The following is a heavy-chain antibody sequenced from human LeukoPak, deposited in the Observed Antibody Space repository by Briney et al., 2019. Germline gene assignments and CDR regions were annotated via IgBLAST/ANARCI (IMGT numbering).Heavy chain of an antibody. V-gene: IGHV3-11*01. CDR2: IGTRSNPI. J-gene: IGHJ4*02. D-gene: IGHD1-26*01. CDR3: ASEARGSGRDFDY. Sequence: PGGSLRLSCAASGFSFSDFYMSWIRQAPGMGLEWISYIGTRSNPIYYADSVKGRFTISRDDAKNSLYLQMNSLRDEDTVVYFCASEARGSGRDFDYWGQGILVTVSS. CDR1: GFSFSDFY.